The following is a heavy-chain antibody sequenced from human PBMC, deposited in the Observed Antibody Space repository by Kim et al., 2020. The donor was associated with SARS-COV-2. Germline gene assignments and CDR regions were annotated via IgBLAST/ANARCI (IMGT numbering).Heavy chain of an antibody. J-gene: IGHJ4*02. D-gene: IGHD3-22*01. Sequence: SETLSLTCTVSGGSMSSSSYYWGWIRQRPGKGLEWIGSIYYSGTTYYNPSHKSRVTISVDTSKNQFSLKLSSVTAAAPAVYHCARLLDDSSGYTPHYWGQGALVTVSS. CDR2: IYYSGTT. CDR3: ARLLDDSSGYTPHY. CDR1: GGSMSSSSYY. V-gene: IGHV4-39*01.